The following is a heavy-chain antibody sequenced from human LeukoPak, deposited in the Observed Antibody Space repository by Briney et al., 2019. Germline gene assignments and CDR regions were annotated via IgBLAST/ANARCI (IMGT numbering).Heavy chain of an antibody. Sequence: GGSLRLSCVASGVTFATYGLHWVRQAPGKGREWVAFIRFDGGDKYYADSVKGRFTVSRDNSKNTLYLQMNSLRIEDTAMYYCAKVLPLTFYYMDVWGKGTTVTVSS. D-gene: IGHD4/OR15-4a*01. V-gene: IGHV3-30*02. J-gene: IGHJ6*03. CDR3: AKVLPLTFYYMDV. CDR1: GVTFATYG. CDR2: IRFDGGDK.